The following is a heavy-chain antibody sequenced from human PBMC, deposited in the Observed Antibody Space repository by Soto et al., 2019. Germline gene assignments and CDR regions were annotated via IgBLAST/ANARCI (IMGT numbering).Heavy chain of an antibody. D-gene: IGHD6-19*01. Sequence: QVRLVESGGGVVQPGRSLRLSCTASGVSFSSYAMYWVRQPPGKGLEWVAVISKDGMNKNYADSVKGRVTVSRDNANYSLDLQLNSLRGEDTAMYYCARDMYSSDYFVKWFEPWGQGTLVTVSS. CDR3: ARDMYSSDYFVKWFEP. CDR1: GVSFSSYA. CDR2: ISKDGMNK. J-gene: IGHJ5*02. V-gene: IGHV3-30*04.